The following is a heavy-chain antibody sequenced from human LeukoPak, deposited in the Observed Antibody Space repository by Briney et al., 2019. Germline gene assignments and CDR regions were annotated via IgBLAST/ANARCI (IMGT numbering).Heavy chain of an antibody. D-gene: IGHD3-22*01. CDR3: ARDRLPYYYDSSGYLLDY. V-gene: IGHV1-2*02. CDR1: GYTFTGYY. Sequence: ASVKVSCKASGYTFTGYYMHWVRQAPGQGLEWMGWINPNSGGTNYAQKFQGRVTMTRDTSISTAYMELSRLRSGDTAVYYCARDRLPYYYDSSGYLLDYWGQGTLVTVSS. J-gene: IGHJ4*02. CDR2: INPNSGGT.